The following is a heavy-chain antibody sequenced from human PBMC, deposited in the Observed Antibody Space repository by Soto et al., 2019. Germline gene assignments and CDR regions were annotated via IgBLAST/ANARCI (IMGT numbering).Heavy chain of an antibody. CDR1: GFTFSSYA. CDR3: ATRTTAVTSKYNWFDP. V-gene: IGHV3-23*01. CDR2: ISGSGGST. Sequence: GGSLRLSCAASGFTFSSYAMSWVRQAPGKGLEWVSSISGSGGSTDYADSVKGRFTISRDNSKNTLYLQMNSLRAEDTALYYCATRTTAVTSKYNWFDPWGQGTLVTVSS. J-gene: IGHJ5*02. D-gene: IGHD4-17*01.